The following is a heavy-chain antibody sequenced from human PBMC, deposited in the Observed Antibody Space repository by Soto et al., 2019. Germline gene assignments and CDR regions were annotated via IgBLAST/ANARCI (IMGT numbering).Heavy chain of an antibody. J-gene: IGHJ5*02. D-gene: IGHD2-2*01. Sequence: SVPTLVNPTETLTLTCSFSGFSLSTRGMCVSWIRQPPGKAPEWLAFIDWEDDKFYSTSLRTRLTISRDTAKNQVVLKMTNMDPLDTATYYCAQIPVGSSCYDLNHWGQGTQVTVS. CDR1: GFSLSTRGMC. CDR3: AQIPVGSSCYDLNH. CDR2: IDWEDDK. V-gene: IGHV2-70*01.